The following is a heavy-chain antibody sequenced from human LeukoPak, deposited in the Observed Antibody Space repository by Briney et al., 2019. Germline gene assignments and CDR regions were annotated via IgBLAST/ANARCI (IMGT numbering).Heavy chain of an antibody. D-gene: IGHD2-15*01. CDR3: ARDLGGGPSDY. J-gene: IGHJ4*02. V-gene: IGHV3-21*01. Sequence: GGSLRLSCAASGFTFSSYSMNWVRQAPGKGLEWVSSISSSSSYIYYADSVKGRFTISRDNAKNSLYLQTNSLRAEDTAVYYCARDLGGGPSDYWGQGTLVTVSS. CDR2: ISSSSSYI. CDR1: GFTFSSYS.